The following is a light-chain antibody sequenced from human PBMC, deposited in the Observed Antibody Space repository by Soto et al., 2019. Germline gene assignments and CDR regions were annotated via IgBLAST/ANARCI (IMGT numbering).Light chain of an antibody. Sequence: DIQMTQSPSSLSASVGDRVTITCQASQDINSYFNWFQQKPGKAPKLLIFDASNLQTGVPSRFSGSGSGTDFTFTISGLQPEDFATYYCQQYDNLLAPTFGGGTRVDI. V-gene: IGKV1-33*01. CDR1: QDINSY. CDR2: DAS. CDR3: QQYDNLLAPT. J-gene: IGKJ4*01.